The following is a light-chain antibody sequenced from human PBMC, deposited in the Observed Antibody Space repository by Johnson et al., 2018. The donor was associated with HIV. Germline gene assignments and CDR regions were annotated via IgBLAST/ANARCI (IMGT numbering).Light chain of an antibody. V-gene: IGLV1-51*01. CDR1: SSNIGNNY. Sequence: QSLLTQPPSVSAAPGQKVTISCSGSSSNIGNNYVSWYQQLPRTAPKLLIYDNNKRPSGIPDRFSGSKSGPSATLGITGLQTGDEADYYCGTWDNNQSTGGVFGTGTKVTVL. CDR3: GTWDNNQSTGGV. J-gene: IGLJ1*01. CDR2: DNN.